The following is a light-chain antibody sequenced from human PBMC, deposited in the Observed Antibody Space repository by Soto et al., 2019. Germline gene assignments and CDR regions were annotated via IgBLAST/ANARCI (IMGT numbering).Light chain of an antibody. Sequence: DIVLTQTPLSSPVTLGQPASISCRSSQSLVYSDGHTYLSWLQQRPGQPPRLLLYQISNRFSGVPDIFSGSGAGTDFTLKISRVEAEDVGVYSCVQFSHFPRTFGQGTKVEIK. J-gene: IGKJ1*01. CDR2: QIS. CDR1: QSLVYSDGHTY. V-gene: IGKV2-24*01. CDR3: VQFSHFPRT.